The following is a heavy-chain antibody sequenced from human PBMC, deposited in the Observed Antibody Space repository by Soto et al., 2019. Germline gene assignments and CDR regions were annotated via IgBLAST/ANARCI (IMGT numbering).Heavy chain of an antibody. CDR3: ASAQYCSGGSCYSG. V-gene: IGHV3-21*01. J-gene: IGHJ4*02. CDR2: ISSSSSYI. Sequence: GGSLRLSCAASGFTFSSYSMNWVRQAPGKGLEWVSSISSSSSYIYYSDSVKGRFTISRDNAKNSLYLQMNSLRAEDTAVYYCASAQYCSGGSCYSGWGQGTLVTVSS. CDR1: GFTFSSYS. D-gene: IGHD2-15*01.